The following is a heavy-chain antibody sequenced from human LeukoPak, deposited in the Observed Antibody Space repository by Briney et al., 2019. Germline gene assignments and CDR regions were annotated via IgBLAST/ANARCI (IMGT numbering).Heavy chain of an antibody. CDR3: ARVSGYCPDGVCRFDF. CDR1: GGSLSGYF. J-gene: IGHJ4*02. Sequence: PSETLSLTCAVYGGSLSGYFWSWIRQSPGKGLEWIGEIIHNGTTNYNPSLKSRVTISGDTSKNQFSLNLISVTAADTAVYYCARVSGYCPDGVCRFDFWGQGTLVTVSS. D-gene: IGHD2-8*01. CDR2: IIHNGTT. V-gene: IGHV4-34*12.